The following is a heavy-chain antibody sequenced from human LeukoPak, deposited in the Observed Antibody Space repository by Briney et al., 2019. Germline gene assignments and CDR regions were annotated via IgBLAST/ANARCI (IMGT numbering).Heavy chain of an antibody. V-gene: IGHV3-21*01. J-gene: IGHJ5*02. CDR1: GFTFSSYS. CDR3: ARDPAAAGSVWLDP. Sequence: GGSLRLFCAASGFTFSSYSKNWVRQAPGKGLEWVSSITTRSSYIYYADSVKGRFTISRDDAKSSLYLQMSSLRAEDTAVYYCARDPAAAGSVWLDPWGQGILVTVSS. D-gene: IGHD6-13*01. CDR2: ITTRSSYI.